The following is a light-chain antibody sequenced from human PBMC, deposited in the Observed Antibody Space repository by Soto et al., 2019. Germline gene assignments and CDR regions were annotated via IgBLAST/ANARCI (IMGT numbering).Light chain of an antibody. V-gene: IGKV1-8*01. J-gene: IGKJ1*01. CDR3: QQYYRYPWT. CDR1: QSINTC. Sequence: IRMTQSPSSLSASIGDRVTITCRASQSINTCLAWYQQKPGEAPNLLISGAFSLQSGVPSRFSGSGSGTEFALTIINLQADDFAIYYCQQYYRYPWTFGQGTKLEIK. CDR2: GAF.